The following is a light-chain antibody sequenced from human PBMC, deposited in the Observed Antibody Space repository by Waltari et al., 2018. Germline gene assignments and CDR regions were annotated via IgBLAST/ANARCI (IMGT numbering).Light chain of an antibody. CDR1: QSVGNN. CDR2: GAP. CDR3: HQYNHWPTFT. Sequence: EIEMTQSPATLSVSPGERVTLSFRASQSVGNNLAWYQQRPGQAPRLLINGAPTRATDISDRFSGSGSGTDFTLTISALQSEDLAVYYCHQYNHWPTFTFGQGTKLQIE. J-gene: IGKJ2*01. V-gene: IGKV3-15*01.